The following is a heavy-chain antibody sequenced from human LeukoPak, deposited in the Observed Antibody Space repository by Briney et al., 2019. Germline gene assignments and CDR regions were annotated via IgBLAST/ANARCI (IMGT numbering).Heavy chain of an antibody. V-gene: IGHV1-2*02. Sequence: ASVKVSCKSSGYIFTGYYINWVRQAPGEGLEWMGWINPNSGGTNYAQKFQGRVTMTRDTSTSTSYMELSSLRSDDTAVYYCARDREDSRPYDAFDIWGQGTMVTVSS. CDR2: INPNSGGT. J-gene: IGHJ3*02. CDR1: GYIFTGYY. CDR3: ARDREDSRPYDAFDI. D-gene: IGHD6-6*01.